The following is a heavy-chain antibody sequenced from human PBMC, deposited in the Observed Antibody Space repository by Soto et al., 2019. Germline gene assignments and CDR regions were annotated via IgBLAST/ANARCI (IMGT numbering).Heavy chain of an antibody. CDR1: GGSISSSTYY. V-gene: IGHV4-39*01. D-gene: IGHD3-10*01. J-gene: IGHJ5*02. CDR3: ARHGSGSYYNNGFDP. Sequence: QLQLQESGPGLVKPSETLSLTCTVSGGSISSSTYYWGWIRQPPGKGLEWIGSIYYSGSTYYNPSLKSRVTTXADXSXIQFAMKLSSVTVADTAVDDCARHGSGSYYNNGFDPWGQGTLVTVSS. CDR2: IYYSGST.